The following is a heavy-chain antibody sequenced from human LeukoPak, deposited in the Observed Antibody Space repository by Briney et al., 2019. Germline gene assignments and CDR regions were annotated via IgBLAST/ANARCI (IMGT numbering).Heavy chain of an antibody. D-gene: IGHD5-24*01. Sequence: ASVKVSCRASGYTFTSYGISWVRQAPGQGPEWMGWIDASNDNTNYAQNLQGRVTITTDTSTTTAHMELRSLKFDDTAVYYCARDYNYIPDFWGQGTLVTVSS. CDR1: GYTFTSYG. V-gene: IGHV1-18*01. J-gene: IGHJ4*02. CDR2: IDASNDNT. CDR3: ARDYNYIPDF.